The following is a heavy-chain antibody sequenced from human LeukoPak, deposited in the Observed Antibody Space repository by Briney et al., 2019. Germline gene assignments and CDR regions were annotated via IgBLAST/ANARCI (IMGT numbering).Heavy chain of an antibody. CDR2: ISSSSSYI. V-gene: IGHV3-21*01. D-gene: IGHD5-18*01. CDR3: AKDMGPTSMDTIFDY. CDR1: GFTFSSYS. J-gene: IGHJ4*02. Sequence: GGSLRLSCAASGFTFSSYSMNWVRQAPGKGLEWVSSISSSSSYIYYADSVKGRFTISRDNAKNSLYLQMNSLRAEDTAVYYCAKDMGPTSMDTIFDYWGQGTLVTVSS.